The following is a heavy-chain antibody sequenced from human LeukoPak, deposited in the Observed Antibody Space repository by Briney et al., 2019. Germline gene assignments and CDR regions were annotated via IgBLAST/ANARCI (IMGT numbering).Heavy chain of an antibody. CDR1: GGSISSYY. CDR2: IYYSGST. V-gene: IGHV4-59*01. J-gene: IGHJ1*01. Sequence: SETLSLTCTVSGGSISSYYWSWIRQPPGKGLEWIGYIYYSGSTNYNPSLKSRVTISVDTSKNQFSLKLSSVTAADTAVYYCARGRIAAALVRHWGQGTLVTVSS. CDR3: ARGRIAAALVRH. D-gene: IGHD6-13*01.